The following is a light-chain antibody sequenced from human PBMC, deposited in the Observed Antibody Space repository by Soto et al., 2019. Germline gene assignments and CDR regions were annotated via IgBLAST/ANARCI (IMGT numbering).Light chain of an antibody. Sequence: QSALTQPASVSGSPGQSITISCTGTSSDVGTYNLVSWYQQHPGKAPKLMISEANKRPSGVSNRFSGSKSGNTASLTISGLQAEDEADYYCCSYAGSSTYVFGPGTKLTVL. J-gene: IGLJ1*01. CDR2: EAN. V-gene: IGLV2-23*01. CDR3: CSYAGSSTYV. CDR1: SSDVGTYNL.